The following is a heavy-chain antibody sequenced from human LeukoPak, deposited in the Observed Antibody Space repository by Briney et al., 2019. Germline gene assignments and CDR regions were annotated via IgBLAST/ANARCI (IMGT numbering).Heavy chain of an antibody. J-gene: IGHJ4*02. V-gene: IGHV3-7*01. CDR2: INQDGSEE. Sequence: PGGSLRLSCAASGFPFSSYWMSWVRQAPGKGLEWVANINQDGSEEYYVDSLRGRFTISRDNAKNPLYLQMNSLRVDDTALYYCATDQSKLDYWGQGTLVTVSS. D-gene: IGHD4-11*01. CDR3: ATDQSKLDY. CDR1: GFPFSSYW.